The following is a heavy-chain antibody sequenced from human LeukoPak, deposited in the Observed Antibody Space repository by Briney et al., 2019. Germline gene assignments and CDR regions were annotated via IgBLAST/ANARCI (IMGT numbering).Heavy chain of an antibody. CDR3: ARERVAAAGTLCY. V-gene: IGHV3-21*01. CDR2: ISGCGGYT. D-gene: IGHD6-13*01. CDR1: KFTFSTFS. J-gene: IGHJ4*02. Sequence: GGSLRLSCAASKFTFSTFSMSWVRQAPGKGLEWVSSISGCGGYTYYADPVKGRFTISRDNAKKSLYLQMNSLRAEDTAVYYCARERVAAAGTLCYWGGGTMVTVSS.